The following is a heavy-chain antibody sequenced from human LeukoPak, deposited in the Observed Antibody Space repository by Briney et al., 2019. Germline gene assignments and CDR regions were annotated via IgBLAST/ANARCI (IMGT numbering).Heavy chain of an antibody. Sequence: SGPTLVNPTQTLTLTCTFSGFSLSTSGVDVGWIRQPPGKALEWLALIYWDDDKRYSPSLKSRLTITKDTSKNQVVLTMTNMDPVDTATYYRAHSPIAAAGTRWFDPWGQGTLVTVSS. CDR1: GFSLSTSGVD. V-gene: IGHV2-5*02. CDR2: IYWDDDK. D-gene: IGHD6-13*01. CDR3: AHSPIAAAGTRWFDP. J-gene: IGHJ5*02.